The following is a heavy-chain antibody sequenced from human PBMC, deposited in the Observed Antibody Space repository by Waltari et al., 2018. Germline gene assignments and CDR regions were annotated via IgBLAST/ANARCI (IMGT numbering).Heavy chain of an antibody. Sequence: QVQLQQWGAGLLKPSETLSLTCAVYGGSFSGYYWSWIRQPPGKGLEGIGEINHSGSTNYTPSLKSRVTISVDTSKNQFSLKLSSVTAADTAVYYCARGYDYIWGSYRDWGQGTLVTVSS. CDR1: GGSFSGYY. V-gene: IGHV4-34*01. J-gene: IGHJ4*02. CDR2: INHSGST. CDR3: ARGYDYIWGSYRD. D-gene: IGHD3-16*02.